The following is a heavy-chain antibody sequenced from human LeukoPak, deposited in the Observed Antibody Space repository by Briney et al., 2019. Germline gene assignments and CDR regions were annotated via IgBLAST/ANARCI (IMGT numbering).Heavy chain of an antibody. CDR3: AKRAAYSSSSWVDY. V-gene: IGHV3-23*01. Sequence: PGGSLRLSCAASGFTFSSYAMSWVRQAPGKGLEWVSAISGSGGSTYYADSVKGRFTISRGNSKNTLYLQMNSLRAEDTAVYYCAKRAAYSSSSWVDYWGQGTLVTVSS. CDR2: ISGSGGST. D-gene: IGHD6-6*01. J-gene: IGHJ4*02. CDR1: GFTFSSYA.